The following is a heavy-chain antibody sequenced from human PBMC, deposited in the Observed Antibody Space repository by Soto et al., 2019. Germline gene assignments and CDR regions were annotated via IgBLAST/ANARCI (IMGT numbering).Heavy chain of an antibody. J-gene: IGHJ4*02. CDR3: GKERRGSGWSVCNF. Sequence: VQLLESGGGLVQPGGSLRLSCAASGFTFRDYAMNWVRLSPGKGLEWVSDISGNGDSARHADSVKGRFTISRDNFRNTLYLQMNSLRVDDMAVYYCGKERRGSGWSVCNFWGQGTLVTVSS. V-gene: IGHV3-23*01. CDR1: GFTFRDYA. CDR2: ISGNGDSA. D-gene: IGHD6-19*01.